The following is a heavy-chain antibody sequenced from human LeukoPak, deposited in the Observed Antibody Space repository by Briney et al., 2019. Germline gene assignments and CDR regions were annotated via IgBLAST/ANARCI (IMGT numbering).Heavy chain of an antibody. CDR1: GGSISSSSYY. D-gene: IGHD2-8*01. J-gene: IGHJ3*02. CDR2: IYYSGST. CDR3: ARLVIVLMVVGAFDI. V-gene: IGHV4-39*01. Sequence: SETLSLTCTVSGGSISSSSYYWGWTRQPPGKGLEWIGSIYYSGSTYYNPSLKSRVTISVDTSKNQFSLKLSSVTAADTAVYYCARLVIVLMVVGAFDIWGQGTMVTVSS.